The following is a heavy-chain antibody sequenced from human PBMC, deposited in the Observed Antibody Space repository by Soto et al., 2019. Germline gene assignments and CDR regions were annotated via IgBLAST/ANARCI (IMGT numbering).Heavy chain of an antibody. Sequence: GASLRLSCAASGFSFSTYNMNWVRQAPGKGLEWVSSIHASSTHIYYTESVKGRFKISRDNGKSSLYLQMESLRAEDTALYYCVRQQYDFLVDPWGQGTLVTSPQ. J-gene: IGHJ5*02. CDR3: VRQQYDFLVDP. CDR2: IHASSTHI. V-gene: IGHV3-21*01. CDR1: GFSFSTYN. D-gene: IGHD3-16*01.